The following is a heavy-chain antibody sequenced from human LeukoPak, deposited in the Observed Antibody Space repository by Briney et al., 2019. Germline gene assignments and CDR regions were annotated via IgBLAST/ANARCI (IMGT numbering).Heavy chain of an antibody. CDR2: IKQDGSEK. V-gene: IGHV3-7*01. D-gene: IGHD3-22*01. J-gene: IGHJ4*02. CDR3: ARDVYDSSGYYYFDY. Sequence: GGSLRLSCAASGFTFSRDWMHWVRQAPGKGLVWVANIKQDGSEKYYVDSVKGRFTISRDNAKNSLYLQMNSLRAEDTAVYYCARDVYDSSGYYYFDYWGQGTLVTVSS. CDR1: GFTFSRDW.